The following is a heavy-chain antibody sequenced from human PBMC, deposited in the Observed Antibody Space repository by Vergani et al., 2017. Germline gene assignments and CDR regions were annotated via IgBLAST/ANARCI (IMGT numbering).Heavy chain of an antibody. Sequence: EVQLVQSGAEVKKPGESLKISCKGSGYSFTSYWIGWVRQMPGKGLEWMGIIYPGDSDTRYSPSFQGQVTSSADKPISTAYLQWSSLKASDTAMYYCARRHLESSIRMFGVVTRDVFDIWGQGTMVTVSS. CDR1: GYSFTSYW. CDR2: IYPGDSDT. V-gene: IGHV5-51*01. D-gene: IGHD3-3*01. CDR3: ARRHLESSIRMFGVVTRDVFDI. J-gene: IGHJ3*02.